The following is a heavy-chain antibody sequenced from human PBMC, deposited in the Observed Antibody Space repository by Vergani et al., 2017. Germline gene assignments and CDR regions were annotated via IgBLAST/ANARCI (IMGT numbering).Heavy chain of an antibody. CDR1: GGTFSSYA. J-gene: IGHJ4*02. CDR3: AKLTKIVVVPAAIRFDY. V-gene: IGHV3-23*04. Sequence: VQLVQSGAEVKKPGSSVKVSCKASGGTFSSYAMSWVRQAPGKGLEWVSAISGSGGSTYYADSVKGRFTISRDNSKNTLYLQMNSLRAEDTAVYYCAKLTKIVVVPAAIRFDYWGQGTLVTVSS. CDR2: ISGSGGST. D-gene: IGHD2-2*01.